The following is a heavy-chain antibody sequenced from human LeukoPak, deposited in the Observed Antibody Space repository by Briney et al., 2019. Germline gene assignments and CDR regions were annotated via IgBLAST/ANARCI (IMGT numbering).Heavy chain of an antibody. D-gene: IGHD3-3*01. CDR2: INHSGST. Sequence: KPSETLSLTCAVYGGSFSGYYWSWIRQPPGKGLEWIGEINHSGSTNYNPSLKSRVSISVDTSKNQFSLNLSSVTAADTAVYYCARGHPHYDFWSGYPPGWYFDLWGRGTLVTVSS. CDR3: ARGHPHYDFWSGYPPGWYFDL. V-gene: IGHV4-34*01. J-gene: IGHJ2*01. CDR1: GGSFSGYY.